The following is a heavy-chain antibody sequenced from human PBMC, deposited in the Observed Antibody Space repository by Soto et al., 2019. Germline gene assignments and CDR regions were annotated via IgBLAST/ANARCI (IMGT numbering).Heavy chain of an antibody. CDR2: INPSGGST. Sequence: GASVKVSCKACGNTVPNYAIHWVRQAPGQGREWMGIINPSGGSTSYAQKFQGRVTMTRDTSTSTAYMEMSSLRSEDTAVYYCASSYSNYDLIDYYYYGMDVWGQGTTVTVSS. D-gene: IGHD4-4*01. CDR1: GNTVPNYA. J-gene: IGHJ6*02. CDR3: ASSYSNYDLIDYYYYGMDV. V-gene: IGHV1-46*01.